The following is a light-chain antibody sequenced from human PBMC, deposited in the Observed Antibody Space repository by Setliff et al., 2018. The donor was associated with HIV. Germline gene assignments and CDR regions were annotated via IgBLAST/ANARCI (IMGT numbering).Light chain of an antibody. Sequence: QAVVTQEPSLAVSPGGTVTITCGLSSGSVSTSDYPSWYQQTPGQAPRTLIYNTDTRSSGVPDRFSGSLLGDKAALTITGAQADGECHYYCVFYMNTDYVVFGGGTKVTVL. CDR2: NTD. CDR3: VFYMNTDYVV. J-gene: IGLJ2*01. CDR1: SGSVSTSDY. V-gene: IGLV8-61*01.